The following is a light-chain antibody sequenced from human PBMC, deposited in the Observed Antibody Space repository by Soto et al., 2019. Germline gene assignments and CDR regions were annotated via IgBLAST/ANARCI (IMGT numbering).Light chain of an antibody. Sequence: QSVLTQPPSASGTPGQRVTISCSGSSSNIGSNTVNWYQQLPGTAPKLLIYNNNQRPSGVPDRFSGSKSGTSASLAISGLQSEYEADYYCAEWDDSLNGLVFGTGTKLTVL. V-gene: IGLV1-44*01. J-gene: IGLJ1*01. CDR1: SSNIGSNT. CDR2: NNN. CDR3: AEWDDSLNGLV.